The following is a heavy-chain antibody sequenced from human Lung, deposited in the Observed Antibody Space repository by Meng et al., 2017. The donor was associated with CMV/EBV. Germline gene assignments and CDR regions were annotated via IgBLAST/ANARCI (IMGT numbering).Heavy chain of an antibody. CDR3: ARARYVDWLGFDL. CDR2: INPRHGGT. CDR1: GYTFTTYY. D-gene: IGHD3-9*01. Sequence: ASXXVSXKTSGYTFTTYYIRWVRQAPGQGLEWMGIINPRHGGTAYAHKFQGRVTMTRDTSTSTVYMELSSLRSEDTAVYYCARARYVDWLGFDLWGQGTLVTVSS. V-gene: IGHV1-46*01. J-gene: IGHJ5*02.